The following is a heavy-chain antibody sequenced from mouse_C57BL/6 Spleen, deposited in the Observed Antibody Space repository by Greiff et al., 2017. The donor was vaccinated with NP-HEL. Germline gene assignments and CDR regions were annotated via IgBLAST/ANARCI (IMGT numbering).Heavy chain of an antibody. CDR2: IYPGSGNT. D-gene: IGHD2-3*01. CDR1: GYTFTDYY. V-gene: IGHV1-76*01. CDR3: ARGRVYDGYLYYFDY. J-gene: IGHJ2*01. Sequence: LVESGAELVRPGASVKLSCKASGYTFTDYYINWVKQRPGQGLEWIARIYPGSGNTYYNEKFKGKATLTAEKSSSTAYMQLSSLTSEDSAVYFCARGRVYDGYLYYFDYWGQGTTLTVSS.